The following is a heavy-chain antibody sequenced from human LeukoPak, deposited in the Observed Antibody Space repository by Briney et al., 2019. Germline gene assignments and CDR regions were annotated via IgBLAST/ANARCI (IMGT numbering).Heavy chain of an antibody. J-gene: IGHJ6*02. Sequence: PGRSLRLSCAASGFTFSSYAMHWVRQAPGKGLEWVAVISYDGSNKYYADSVKGRFTISRDNSKNTLYLQMNSLRAEDTAVYYCASPPGSVHLSYYYYGMDVWGQGTTVTVSS. CDR3: ASPPGSVHLSYYYYGMDV. V-gene: IGHV3-30-3*01. CDR1: GFTFSSYA. CDR2: ISYDGSNK. D-gene: IGHD2-2*01.